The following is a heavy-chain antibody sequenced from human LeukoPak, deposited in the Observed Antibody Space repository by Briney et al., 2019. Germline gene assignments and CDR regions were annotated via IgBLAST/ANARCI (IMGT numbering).Heavy chain of an antibody. Sequence: ASVKVPCKVSGYTLTELSMHWVRQAPGKGLEWMGGFDPEDGETIYAQKFQGRVTMTEDTSTDTAYMELSSLRSEDTAVYYCATVIDTYYYMDVWGKGTTVTVSS. D-gene: IGHD3-22*01. CDR3: ATVIDTYYYMDV. J-gene: IGHJ6*03. V-gene: IGHV1-24*01. CDR1: GYTLTELS. CDR2: FDPEDGET.